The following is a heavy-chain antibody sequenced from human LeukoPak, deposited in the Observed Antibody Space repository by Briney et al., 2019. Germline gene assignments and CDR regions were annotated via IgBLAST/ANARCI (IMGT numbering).Heavy chain of an antibody. D-gene: IGHD3-10*01. V-gene: IGHV3-30*02. CDR3: AKDERNSAVRGVTTFDY. CDR1: GFTFSSYG. Sequence: GSLRLSCAASGFTFSSYGMHWVRQAPGKGLEWVAFIRYDGSNKYYADSVKGRFTISRDNSKNTLYLQMNSLRAEDTAVYYCAKDERNSAVRGVTTFDYWGQGTLVTVSS. J-gene: IGHJ4*02. CDR2: IRYDGSNK.